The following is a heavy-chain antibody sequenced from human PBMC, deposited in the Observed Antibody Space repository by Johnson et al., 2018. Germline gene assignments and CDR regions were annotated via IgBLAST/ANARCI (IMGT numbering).Heavy chain of an antibody. V-gene: IGHV4-39*01. CDR2: VFYSGST. J-gene: IGHJ4*02. D-gene: IGHD3-10*01. CDR3: TRQSRGGVLFDY. Sequence: QVQLQESGPGLVKPSETLSLICSVSGGSLSSSSYYWGWIRQPPGKGLEWIGSVFYSGSTYYNAPLKSRVTISVDTSRNQFTLKLNSVTAADTAVYYCTRQSRGGVLFDYWGQGTLVAVSS. CDR1: GGSLSSSSYY.